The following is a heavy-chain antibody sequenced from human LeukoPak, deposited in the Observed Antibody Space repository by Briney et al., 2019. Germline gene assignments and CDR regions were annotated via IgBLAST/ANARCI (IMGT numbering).Heavy chain of an antibody. J-gene: IGHJ4*02. D-gene: IGHD3-10*01. V-gene: IGHV3-23*01. CDR3: ARDLGRWFGATRDYFDY. CDR2: ISGSGGST. Sequence: GGSLRLSCAASGFTFSSYAMSWVRQAPGKGLEWVSAISGSGGSTYYADSVKGRFTISRDNSKNTLYLQMNSLRAEDTAVYYCARDLGRWFGATRDYFDYWGQGTLVTVSS. CDR1: GFTFSSYA.